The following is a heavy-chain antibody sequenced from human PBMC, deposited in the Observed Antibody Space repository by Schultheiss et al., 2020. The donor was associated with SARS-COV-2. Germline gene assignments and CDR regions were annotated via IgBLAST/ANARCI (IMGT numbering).Heavy chain of an antibody. J-gene: IGHJ6*02. V-gene: IGHV1-18*01. D-gene: IGHD2-21*01. Sequence: ASVKVSCKASGGTFSSYAISWVRQAPGQGLEWMGWMNPNSGNTGYAQKFQGRVTMTTDTSTSTAYMELRSLRSDDTAVYYCARDPYCGGDCYSGGRYYGMDVWGQGTTVTVSS. CDR1: GGTFSSYA. CDR2: MNPNSGNT. CDR3: ARDPYCGGDCYSGGRYYGMDV.